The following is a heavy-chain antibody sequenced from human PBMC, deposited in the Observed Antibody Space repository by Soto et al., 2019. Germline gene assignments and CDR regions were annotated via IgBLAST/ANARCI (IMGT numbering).Heavy chain of an antibody. V-gene: IGHV3-23*01. J-gene: IGHJ4*02. D-gene: IGHD4-17*01. CDR1: GFTFSSYA. CDR3: AKDRVDYGDYRGLDY. CDR2: NRGSGTNR. Sequence: EVQLLESGGGLVQPGGSLRLSCAASGFTFSSYAMNWVRQAPGKGLEWVSANRGSGTNRYYADSVKGRFTISRDNSKNTLYLPMNTLRAEDTAVYYCAKDRVDYGDYRGLDYWGQGTLVTVSS.